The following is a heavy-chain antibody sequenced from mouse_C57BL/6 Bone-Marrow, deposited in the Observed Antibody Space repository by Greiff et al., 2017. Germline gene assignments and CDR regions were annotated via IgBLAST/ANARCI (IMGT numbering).Heavy chain of an antibody. CDR3: ARRSSTHFDY. J-gene: IGHJ2*01. Sequence: DVKLQESGPGLVKPSQSLSLTCSVTGYSITSGYYWNWIRQFPGNKLEWMGYISYDGSNNYNPSLKNRISITRDTSKNQFFLKLNSVTTEDTATYYCARRSSTHFDYWGQGTTLTVSS. CDR2: ISYDGSN. CDR1: GYSITSGYY. D-gene: IGHD1-1*01. V-gene: IGHV3-6*01.